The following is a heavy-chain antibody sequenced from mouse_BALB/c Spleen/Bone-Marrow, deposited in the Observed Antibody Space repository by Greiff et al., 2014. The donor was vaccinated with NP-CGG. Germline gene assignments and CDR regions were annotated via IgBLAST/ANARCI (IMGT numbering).Heavy chain of an antibody. J-gene: IGHJ4*01. CDR3: ARDWDYYAMDY. CDR2: IYPRSDNT. V-gene: IGHV1-77*01. CDR1: GYTFTDYY. D-gene: IGHD4-1*01. Sequence: FQLQQSGAELARPGASVKLSCKASGYTFTDYYINWVKQRTGRGLEWIGEIYPRSDNTYYNEKFKGKATLTADKSSSTAYLQLSSLTSEDSAVYFCARDWDYYAMDYWGQGTSVTVSS.